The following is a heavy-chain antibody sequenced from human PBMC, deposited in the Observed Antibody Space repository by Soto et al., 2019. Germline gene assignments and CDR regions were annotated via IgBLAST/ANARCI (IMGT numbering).Heavy chain of an antibody. V-gene: IGHV3-33*01. J-gene: IGHJ6*02. CDR2: INYDGSSK. Sequence: QVHLVQSGGGAVQPGRSLRDSCSTSGFIFSAYGMHWVRQAPGKGLGWVAFINYDGSSKFYGDSVKGRFTISRDNSKNMLYLQSNSLRGEDTAIYYCARCKQKVIHCAMDVWGQGATVTVTS. D-gene: IGHD2-21*01. CDR3: ARCKQKVIHCAMDV. CDR1: GFIFSAYG.